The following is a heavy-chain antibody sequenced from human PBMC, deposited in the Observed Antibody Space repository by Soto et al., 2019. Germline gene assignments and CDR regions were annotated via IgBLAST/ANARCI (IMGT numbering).Heavy chain of an antibody. CDR3: AISISISSGWPYYYGMDV. Sequence: ASVKVSCKASGYTFTSYYMHWVRQAPGQGLEWMGIINPSGGSTSYAQKFQGRVTMTRDTSTSTVYMELSSLRSEDTAVYYCAISISISSGWPYYYGMDVWGQGTTVTVSS. CDR2: INPSGGST. V-gene: IGHV1-46*01. J-gene: IGHJ6*02. CDR1: GYTFTSYY. D-gene: IGHD6-19*01.